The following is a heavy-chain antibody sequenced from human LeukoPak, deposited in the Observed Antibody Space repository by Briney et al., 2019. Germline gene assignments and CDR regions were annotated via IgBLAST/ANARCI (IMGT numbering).Heavy chain of an antibody. D-gene: IGHD7-27*01. CDR1: GGSISSHY. V-gene: IGHV4-59*11. J-gene: IGHJ4*02. Sequence: SETLSLTCTVSGGSISSHYWSWIRQPPGKGLEWIGYIYYSGSTNYNPSLKSRVTISVVTSKNQFSLKLSSVTAADTAVYYCARATVRQLGIDYWGQGTLVTVSS. CDR3: ARATVRQLGIDY. CDR2: IYYSGST.